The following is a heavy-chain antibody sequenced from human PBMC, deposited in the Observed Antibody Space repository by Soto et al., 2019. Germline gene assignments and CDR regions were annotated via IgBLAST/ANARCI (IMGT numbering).Heavy chain of an antibody. CDR3: ASDLVGASDSYGLDV. Sequence: GGSLRLSCAASGFTFSNYGMHWVRQAPGKGLEWVAIIWHDGNNKYYADSVRGRFIISRDNSKNRLYLQMNGLRAEDTAVYYCASDLVGASDSYGLDVWGQGTPVTVSS. D-gene: IGHD1-26*01. CDR1: GFTFSNYG. J-gene: IGHJ6*02. CDR2: IWHDGNNK. V-gene: IGHV3-33*01.